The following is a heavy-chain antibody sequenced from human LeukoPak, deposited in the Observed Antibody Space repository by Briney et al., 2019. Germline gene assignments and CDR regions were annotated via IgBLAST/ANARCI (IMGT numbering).Heavy chain of an antibody. J-gene: IGHJ6*02. CDR1: GFTFSSYG. D-gene: IGHD6-19*01. CDR3: ARGRSGWSPYYYYGMDV. CDR2: ISSTTSYK. Sequence: PGGSLRLSCAASGFTFSSYGMHWVRQAPGKGLEWVSFISSTTSYKYYADSVKGRFTISRDNAKNSLYLQMNSLRAEDTAMYYCARGRSGWSPYYYYGMDVWGQGTTVTVSS. V-gene: IGHV3-21*05.